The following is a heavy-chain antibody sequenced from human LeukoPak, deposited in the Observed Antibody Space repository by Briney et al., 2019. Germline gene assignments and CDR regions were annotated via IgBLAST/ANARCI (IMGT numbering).Heavy chain of an antibody. D-gene: IGHD5-24*01. Sequence: GGSLRLSCETAGFTFSSYVMHWVRRTSGKGLVWVSRISHDGFISYADSVKGRFTISRDNAKNTLILQMNSLRAEDTAVYYCAGDWVYKIDYWGRGTLVTVSS. CDR2: ISHDGFI. CDR1: GFTFSSYV. V-gene: IGHV3-74*01. CDR3: AGDWVYKIDY. J-gene: IGHJ4*02.